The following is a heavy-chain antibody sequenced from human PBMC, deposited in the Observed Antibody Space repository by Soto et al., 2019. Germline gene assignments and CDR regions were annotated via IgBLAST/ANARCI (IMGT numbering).Heavy chain of an antibody. Sequence: SETLSLTCTDSGGFTSSYHWSWVRQPPGKGLEWIGYIYYSGSTNYNPSLKSRVTISVDTSKNQFSLKLSSVTAADTAVYYCARVRGGAFDIWGQGTMVT. J-gene: IGHJ3*02. CDR1: GGFTSSYH. CDR2: IYYSGST. V-gene: IGHV4-59*01. CDR3: ARVRGGAFDI. D-gene: IGHD3-10*01.